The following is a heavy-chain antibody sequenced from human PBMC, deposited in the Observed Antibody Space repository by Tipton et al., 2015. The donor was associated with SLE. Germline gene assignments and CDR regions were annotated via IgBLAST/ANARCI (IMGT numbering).Heavy chain of an antibody. CDR3: ARHDTNYGRNWFDP. CDR1: GGSISSSTYY. CDR2: IYYSGST. J-gene: IGHJ5*02. Sequence: TLSLTCTVSGGSISSSTYYWVWNRQPPGKGLGWIASIYYSGSTYYNPSLKSRVTISVDTSKNQISLKLSSVTAADTAVYYCARHDTNYGRNWFDPWGQGTLVTVSS. D-gene: IGHD2-8*01. V-gene: IGHV4-39*01.